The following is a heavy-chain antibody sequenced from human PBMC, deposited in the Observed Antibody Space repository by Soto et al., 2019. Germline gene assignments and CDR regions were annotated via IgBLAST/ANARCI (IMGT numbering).Heavy chain of an antibody. V-gene: IGHV1-69*01. CDR3: ARDRDDYGSGNYYNRIDF. J-gene: IGHJ4*02. D-gene: IGHD3-10*01. CDR1: GGIFSTYA. CDR2: IIPLFGTP. Sequence: QVQLVQSGAEVKKPGSSVKVSCKASGGIFSTYAISWLRQAPGQGLEWMGGIIPLFGTPNYAQRFQGRVTNTADESTSTAYMELSRRRSEDTAVYYCARDRDDYGSGNYYNRIDFWGQGTLVTVSS.